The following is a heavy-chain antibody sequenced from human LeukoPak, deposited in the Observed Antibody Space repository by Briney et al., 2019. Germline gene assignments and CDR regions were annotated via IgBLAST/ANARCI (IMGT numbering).Heavy chain of an antibody. CDR1: GYTFTSYD. J-gene: IGHJ3*02. CDR2: MNPNSGHT. Sequence: ASVKVSCKASGYTFTSYDLNWARQATGQGLEWMGWMNPNSGHTGSAQKFQGRVTMTRDTSISTAYMELSSLRSEDTAVYYCARPRGGSGYTDAFDIWGQGTMVTVSS. D-gene: IGHD3-22*01. CDR3: ARPRGGSGYTDAFDI. V-gene: IGHV1-8*01.